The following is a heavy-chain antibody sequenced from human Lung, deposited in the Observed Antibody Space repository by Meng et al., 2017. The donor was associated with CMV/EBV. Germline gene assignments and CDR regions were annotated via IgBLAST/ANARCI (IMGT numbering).Heavy chain of an antibody. J-gene: IGHJ4*02. Sequence: QGQLQESGPGLVKPSQTLSLTFTVSGGSISSGDYYWSWIRQPPGKGLEWIGYIYYSGSTYYNPSLKRRVTISVDTSKNQFSLKLSSVTAADTAVYYCARALDTAMVTFDYWGQGTLVTVSS. CDR2: IYYSGST. CDR1: GGSISSGDYY. V-gene: IGHV4-30-4*08. CDR3: ARALDTAMVTFDY. D-gene: IGHD5-18*01.